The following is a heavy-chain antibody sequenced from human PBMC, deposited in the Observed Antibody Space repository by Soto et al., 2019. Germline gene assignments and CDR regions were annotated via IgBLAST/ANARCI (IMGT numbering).Heavy chain of an antibody. D-gene: IGHD1-1*01. V-gene: IGHV4-34*01. CDR2: INHSGST. CDR1: GGSFSGYY. CDR3: ARGRPVQLERRRGDRNAFDI. J-gene: IGHJ3*02. Sequence: SETLSLTCAVYGGSFSGYYWSWIRQPPGKGLEWIGEINHSGSTNYNPSLKSRVTISVDTSKNQFSLKLSSVTAADTAVYYCARGRPVQLERRRGDRNAFDIWGQGTMVTVSS.